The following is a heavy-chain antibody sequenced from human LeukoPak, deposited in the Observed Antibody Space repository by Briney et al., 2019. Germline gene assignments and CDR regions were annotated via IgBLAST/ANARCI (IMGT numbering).Heavy chain of an antibody. CDR1: GFTFSSYG. CDR3: AKVMYPVYYVILTGLPTIDYYGMDV. V-gene: IGHV3-30*02. D-gene: IGHD3-9*01. Sequence: PGGSLRLSCAASGFTFSSYGMHWVRQAPGKGLEWVAFIRYDGSNKYYADSVKGRFTISRDNSKNTLYLQMNSLRAEDTAVYYCAKVMYPVYYVILTGLPTIDYYGMDVWGQGTTVTVSS. CDR2: IRYDGSNK. J-gene: IGHJ6*02.